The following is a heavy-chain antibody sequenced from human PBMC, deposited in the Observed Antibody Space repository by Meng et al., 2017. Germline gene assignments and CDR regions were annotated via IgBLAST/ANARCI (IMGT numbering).Heavy chain of an antibody. V-gene: IGHV3-30*01. Sequence: QGQLVEAGGGVVQPGRSLRLSCSASGFTFSSYAMHWVRQAPGKGLEWVAVISYDGSNKYYADSVKGRFTISRDNSKNTLYLQMNSLRAEDTAVYYCASMGYWGQGTLVIVSS. J-gene: IGHJ4*02. D-gene: IGHD3-10*01. CDR3: ASMGY. CDR2: ISYDGSNK. CDR1: GFTFSSYA.